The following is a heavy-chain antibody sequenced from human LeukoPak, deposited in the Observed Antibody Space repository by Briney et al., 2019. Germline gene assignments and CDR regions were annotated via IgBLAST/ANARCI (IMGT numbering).Heavy chain of an antibody. CDR3: ARGSITVVPAFGI. V-gene: IGHV4-59*12. Sequence: SETLSLTCTVSGGSISTYYWSWIRQPPGKGLEWIGCIFHTGSANYNPSLKSRGTISVDTSKNQFSLKLNSVTASDTAVYYCARGSITVVPAFGIWGQGTMFTVSS. J-gene: IGHJ3*02. CDR1: GGSISTYY. D-gene: IGHD4-23*01. CDR2: IFHTGSA.